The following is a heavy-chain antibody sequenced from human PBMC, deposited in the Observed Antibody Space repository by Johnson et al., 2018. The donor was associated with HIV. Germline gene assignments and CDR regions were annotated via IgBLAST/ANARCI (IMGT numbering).Heavy chain of an antibody. CDR3: AREVVLRGAFDI. D-gene: IGHD2/OR15-2a*01. Sequence: VQLVESGGGVVQPGRSLRLSCAASGFTFSSYAMHWVRQAPGKGLEWVAVISYDGSNKYYEDSVKGRFPISRDKSKTTLYLQMNSLRAEDTAVYYCAREVVLRGAFDIWGQGTMVTVSS. V-gene: IGHV3-30-3*01. CDR2: ISYDGSNK. J-gene: IGHJ3*02. CDR1: GFTFSSYA.